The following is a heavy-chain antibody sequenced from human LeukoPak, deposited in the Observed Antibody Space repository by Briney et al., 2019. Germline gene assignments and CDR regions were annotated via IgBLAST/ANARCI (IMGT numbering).Heavy chain of an antibody. CDR3: ARASGYSSGCPDY. V-gene: IGHV1-2*02. J-gene: IGHJ4*02. CDR2: INPNSGGT. CDR1: GYTFTGYY. Sequence: ASVKVSCKASGYTFTGYYMHWVRQAPRQGLEWMGWINPNSGGTNYAQKFQGRVTMTRDTSISTAYMELSRLRSDDTAVYYCARASGYSSGCPDYWGQGTLVTVSS. D-gene: IGHD6-19*01.